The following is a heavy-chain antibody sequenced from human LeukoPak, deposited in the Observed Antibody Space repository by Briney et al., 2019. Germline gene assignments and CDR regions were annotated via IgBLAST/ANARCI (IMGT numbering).Heavy chain of an antibody. CDR1: GGSISSGGYY. CDR2: IYYSGST. CDR3: ARSPMFRGVIRLTHAFDV. D-gene: IGHD3-10*01. Sequence: SQTLSLTCTVSGGSISSGGYYWSWIRQHPGKGLEWIGYIYYSGSTYYNPSLKSRVTISVDTSKNQFSLKLSSVTAADTAVYYCARSPMFRGVIRLTHAFDVWGQGTMVTVSS. J-gene: IGHJ3*01. V-gene: IGHV4-31*03.